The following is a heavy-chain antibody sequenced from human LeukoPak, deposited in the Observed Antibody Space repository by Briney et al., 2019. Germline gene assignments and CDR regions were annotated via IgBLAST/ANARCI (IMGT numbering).Heavy chain of an antibody. CDR1: GGSISSSNW. CDR3: ARGEGRNYDFWSGYYYYYYYMDV. J-gene: IGHJ6*03. D-gene: IGHD3-3*01. Sequence: SETLSLTCAVSGGSISSSNWWSWVRQPPGKGLEWIGEIYHSGSTNYNPSLKSRVTISVDKSKNQFSLKLSSVTAADTAVYYCARGEGRNYDFWSGYYYYYYYMDVWGKGTTVTVSS. CDR2: IYHSGST. V-gene: IGHV4-4*02.